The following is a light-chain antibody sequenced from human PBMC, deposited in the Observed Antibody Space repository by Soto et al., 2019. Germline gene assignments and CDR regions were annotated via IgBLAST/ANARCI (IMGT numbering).Light chain of an antibody. CDR1: SSDVGGYNY. CDR2: DVS. Sequence: QSALTQPASVSGSPGQSITISCTGTSSDVGGYNYVSWYQQHPGKAPKLMIYDVSNRPSGVSNRFSGSKSGNTDSLTISGLQAEDEADDYCSSYTSSSTSVVFGGGTKLTVL. CDR3: SSYTSSSTSVV. J-gene: IGLJ2*01. V-gene: IGLV2-14*01.